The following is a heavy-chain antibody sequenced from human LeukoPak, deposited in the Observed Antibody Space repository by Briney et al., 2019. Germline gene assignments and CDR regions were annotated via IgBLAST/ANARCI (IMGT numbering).Heavy chain of an antibody. J-gene: IGHJ4*02. D-gene: IGHD6-13*01. CDR3: GRSAAAGFFDY. CDR2: IRQDGSEK. V-gene: IGHV3-7*03. CDR1: GFTFSSYW. Sequence: GGSLRLSCAASGFTFSSYWMSWVRQAPGRGLEWVANIRQDGSEKYYVDSVKGRFTISRDNAKNSLYMQMNSLRAEDTAVYYCGRSAAAGFFDYWGQGTLVTVSS.